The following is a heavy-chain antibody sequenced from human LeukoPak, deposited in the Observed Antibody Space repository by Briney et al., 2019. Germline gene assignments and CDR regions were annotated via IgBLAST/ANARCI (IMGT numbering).Heavy chain of an antibody. CDR1: GFTFSSYG. CDR3: AKLSDMITFGGVIVTDY. CDR2: ISSSGSTI. V-gene: IGHV3-48*01. D-gene: IGHD3-16*02. J-gene: IGHJ4*02. Sequence: GGSLRLSCAASGFTFSSYGMSWVRQAPGKGLEWVSYISSSGSTIYYADSVKGRFTISRDNSKNTLYLQMNSLRAEDTAVYYCAKLSDMITFGGVIVTDYWGQGTLVTVSS.